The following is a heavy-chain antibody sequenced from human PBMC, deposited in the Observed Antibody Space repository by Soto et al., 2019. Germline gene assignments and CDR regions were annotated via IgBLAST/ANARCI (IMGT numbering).Heavy chain of an antibody. V-gene: IGHV3-30-3*01. Sequence: GGSLRLSCAASGFTFSRYSSFAIYWVRQAPGKGLEWVALISYDGSEKYFPDSVKGRFTISRDNSKNTLFVQMNSLRAEDTAIYYCSKDRSYGSGSPDAFDIWGQGTMVTVS. CDR2: ISYDGSEK. CDR1: GFTFSRYSSFA. CDR3: SKDRSYGSGSPDAFDI. D-gene: IGHD6-19*01. J-gene: IGHJ3*02.